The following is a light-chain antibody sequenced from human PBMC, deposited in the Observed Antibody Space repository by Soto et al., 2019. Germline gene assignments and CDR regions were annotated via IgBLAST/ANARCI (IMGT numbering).Light chain of an antibody. CDR2: RNN. Sequence: VVTQPPSASGTPGQRVTISCSGSSSNIGGNFVYWYQQLPGTAPKLLIYRNNQRPSGVPDRFSGSKSGTSASLAISGLRSEDGADYYCATWDASLSVVVFGGGTKLTVL. CDR3: ATWDASLSVVV. V-gene: IGLV1-47*01. J-gene: IGLJ2*01. CDR1: SSNIGGNF.